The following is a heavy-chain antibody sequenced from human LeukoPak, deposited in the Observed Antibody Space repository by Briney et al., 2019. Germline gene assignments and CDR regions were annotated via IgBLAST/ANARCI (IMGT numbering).Heavy chain of an antibody. Sequence: SETLSLTCTVSGGSISSSSYYWGWIRQPPGKGLEWIGSIYYSGSTYYNPSLKSRVTISVDTSKNQCSLKLSSVTAADTAVYYCARLVPDDYGDPDAFDIWGQGTMVTVSS. CDR1: GGSISSSSYY. D-gene: IGHD4-17*01. CDR3: ARLVPDDYGDPDAFDI. CDR2: IYYSGST. V-gene: IGHV4-39*07. J-gene: IGHJ3*02.